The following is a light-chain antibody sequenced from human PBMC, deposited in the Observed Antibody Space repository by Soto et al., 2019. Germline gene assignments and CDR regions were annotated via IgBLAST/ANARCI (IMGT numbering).Light chain of an antibody. CDR1: SSNIATNY. CDR2: SNT. V-gene: IGLV1-47*02. Sequence: QSVLTQPPSVSRTPGQGVTISCSGGSSNIATNYVYWYQLLPGTAPNLVIFSNTIRPPRVPDRFSGSKSGASASLVISGLRSEDEADYFCASWDDTLFGWVFGGGTQLTVL. CDR3: ASWDDTLFGWV. J-gene: IGLJ3*02.